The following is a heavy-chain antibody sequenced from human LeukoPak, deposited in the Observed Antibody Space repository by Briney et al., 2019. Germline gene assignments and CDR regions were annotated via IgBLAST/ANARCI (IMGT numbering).Heavy chain of an antibody. V-gene: IGHV4-59*02. CDR1: GASVSSSH. D-gene: IGHD2/OR15-2a*01. CDR3: ARGFYGPFDR. Sequence: SETLPLTCTVSGASVSSSHWNWIRQSPGKGLEWIANVDYNGSTKYNPSLRGRGTMSLDTSKNQFYLKLESVTAADTARYYCARGFYGPFDRWGQGTLVTVSS. J-gene: IGHJ5*02. CDR2: VDYNGST.